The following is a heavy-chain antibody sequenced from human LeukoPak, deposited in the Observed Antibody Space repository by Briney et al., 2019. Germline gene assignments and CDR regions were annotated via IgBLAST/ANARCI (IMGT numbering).Heavy chain of an antibody. CDR1: GFTFSSYW. V-gene: IGHV3-30*02. CDR3: AKDRAGFCGSASCLGTY. Sequence: GGSLRLSYAASGFTFSSYWMSWVRQAPGKGLEWVAFIRYDGTNKYYADSVKGRFTISRDNSKNTLYLQMNSLRAEDTALYYCAKDRAGFCGSASCLGTYWGQGTLVTVSS. D-gene: IGHD2-2*01. J-gene: IGHJ4*02. CDR2: IRYDGTNK.